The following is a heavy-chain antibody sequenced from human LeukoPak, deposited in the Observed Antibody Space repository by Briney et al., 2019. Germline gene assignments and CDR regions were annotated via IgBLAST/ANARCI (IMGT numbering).Heavy chain of an antibody. CDR1: RFTLSTYS. CDR3: ARVRILNCGGDGYSYYFDY. V-gene: IGHV3-21*04. CDR2: INSNSSHI. D-gene: IGHD2-21*02. Sequence: GGSLRLSCAASRFTLSTYSMNWVRQATGKGREGDSSINSNSSHISYAASVKRRFTTSRDNAKNSLYLQMNSLRAEDTAVYDCARVRILNCGGDGYSYYFDYWGQGTLVTVSS. J-gene: IGHJ4*02.